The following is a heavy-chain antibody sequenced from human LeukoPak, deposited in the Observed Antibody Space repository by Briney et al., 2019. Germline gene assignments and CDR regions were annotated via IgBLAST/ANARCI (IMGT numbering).Heavy chain of an antibody. Sequence: SETLSLTCSVSGGSISSYYWGWIRQPAGKGLEWIGRIYTSGSTNYNPSLKSRVTISVDKSKNQFPLNLSSVTAADTAVYYCARGSSIWPNGYFDYWGQGTLVTVSS. CDR2: IYTSGST. V-gene: IGHV4-4*07. CDR1: GGSISSYY. D-gene: IGHD6-13*01. CDR3: ARGSSIWPNGYFDY. J-gene: IGHJ4*02.